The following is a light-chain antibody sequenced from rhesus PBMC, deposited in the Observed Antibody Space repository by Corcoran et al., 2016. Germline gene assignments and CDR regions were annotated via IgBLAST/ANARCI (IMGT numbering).Light chain of an antibody. J-gene: IGKJ2*01. V-gene: IGKV1-94*01. CDR3: LQHNSYPYS. CDR2: SAS. Sequence: DIQMTQSPSSLSASVGDRVTVTCRASQGITGELSWYQQTTGKAPTLLIFSASILQKGVSSRLSGSGTGTEFALTISSLQPEDCAAYYCLQHNSYPYSFGQGTKVEIK. CDR1: QGITGE.